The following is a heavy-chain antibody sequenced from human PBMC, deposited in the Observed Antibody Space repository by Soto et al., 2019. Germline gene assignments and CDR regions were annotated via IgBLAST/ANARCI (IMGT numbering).Heavy chain of an antibody. J-gene: IGHJ4*02. CDR3: ARGTDCGGDCPLDY. Sequence: GASVKVSCKASGYTFISYAMHWVRQAPGQGLEWMGWINPNSGGTNYAQKFQGWVTMTRDTSISTAYMELSRLRSDDTAVYYCARGTDCGGDCPLDYWGQGTLVTVSS. D-gene: IGHD2-21*02. CDR2: INPNSGGT. V-gene: IGHV1-2*04. CDR1: GYTFISYA.